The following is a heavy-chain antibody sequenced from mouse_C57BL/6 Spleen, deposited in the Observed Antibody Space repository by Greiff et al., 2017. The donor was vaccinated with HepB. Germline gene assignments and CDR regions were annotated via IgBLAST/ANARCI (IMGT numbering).Heavy chain of an antibody. D-gene: IGHD2-4*01. CDR3: DRFHNDYDEGWYFDV. CDR2: IYPGDGDT. Sequence: VQLQQSGPELVKPGASVKISCKASGYAFSSSWMNWVKQRHGKGLEWIGRIYPGDGDTNYNGKFKGKATLTADKSSSTAYMQLSSLTSEDSAVYFCDRFHNDYDEGWYFDVWGTGTTVTVSS. J-gene: IGHJ1*03. V-gene: IGHV1-82*01. CDR1: GYAFSSSW.